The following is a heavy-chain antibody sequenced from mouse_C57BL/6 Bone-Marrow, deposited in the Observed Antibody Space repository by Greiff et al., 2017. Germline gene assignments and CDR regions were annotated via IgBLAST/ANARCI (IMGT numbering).Heavy chain of an antibody. CDR2: ISNGGGST. V-gene: IGHV5-12*01. CDR3: ARQTVVASPAY. CDR1: GFTFSDYY. J-gene: IGHJ3*01. Sequence: EVQLVESGGGLVQPGGSLKLSCAASGFTFSDYYMYWVRQTPEKRLEWVAYISNGGGSTYYPDTVKGRFTISRDNAKNTLYLQMSRLKSEDTAMYYCARQTVVASPAYWGQGTLVTVSA. D-gene: IGHD1-1*01.